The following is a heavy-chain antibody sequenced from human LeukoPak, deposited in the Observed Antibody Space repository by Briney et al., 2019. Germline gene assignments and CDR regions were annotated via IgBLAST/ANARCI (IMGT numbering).Heavy chain of an antibody. V-gene: IGHV3-23*01. CDR2: ISGSGDNT. D-gene: IGHD2-2*01. Sequence: PGGSLRLSCAASGFTFNNYAMSWVRQAPGKGLEWVSTISGSGDNTYYADSVKGRFTISRDTSKNTLYLQMNSLRAEDTAVYYCAKGGVPVVSPAVNWGQGTLVTVSS. CDR3: AKGGVPVVSPAVN. CDR1: GFTFNNYA. J-gene: IGHJ4*02.